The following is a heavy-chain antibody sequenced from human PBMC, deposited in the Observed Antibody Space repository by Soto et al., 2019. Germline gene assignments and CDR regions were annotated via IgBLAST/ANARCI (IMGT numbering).Heavy chain of an antibody. CDR3: ASPKIAFYNWFDP. V-gene: IGHV4-39*01. CDR1: GGSISSSSYY. D-gene: IGHD3-3*02. CDR2: IYYSGST. J-gene: IGHJ5*02. Sequence: PSETLSLTCTVSGGSISSSSYYWGWIRQPPGKWLEWIGSIYYSGSTYYNPSLKSRVTISVDTSKNQFSLKLSSVTAADTAVYYCASPKIAFYNWFDPWGQGTLVTVSS.